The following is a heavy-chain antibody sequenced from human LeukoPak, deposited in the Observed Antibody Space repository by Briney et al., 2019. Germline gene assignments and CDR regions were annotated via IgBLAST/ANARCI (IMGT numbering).Heavy chain of an antibody. V-gene: IGHV4-59*01. CDR1: GVSISSYY. D-gene: IGHD3-3*01. J-gene: IGHJ6*02. CDR3: ARLMATIFGGTYYYYNGMDV. Sequence: PSETLSLTCTVSGVSISSYYWSWIRQPPGKGLEWIGYVSYTGSTDYNSSLKSRLSMSLDMPKNQFSLKLSSVTAADTAVYYCARLMATIFGGTYYYYNGMDVWGQGTTVTVSS. CDR2: VSYTGST.